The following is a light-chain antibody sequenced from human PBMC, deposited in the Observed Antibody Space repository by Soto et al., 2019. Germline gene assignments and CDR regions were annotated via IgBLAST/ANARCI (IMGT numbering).Light chain of an antibody. V-gene: IGKV1D-12*01. Sequence: DIQMTQSPSSVSASVGDRVTITCRASQDITYWLAWYQQTPGKVPKVLIYDASSLQGGVPSRFSGSGSGTDFTLTISSLQPEESATYYCQQAHSFPLTFGGGTKVEIK. CDR3: QQAHSFPLT. CDR1: QDITYW. CDR2: DAS. J-gene: IGKJ4*01.